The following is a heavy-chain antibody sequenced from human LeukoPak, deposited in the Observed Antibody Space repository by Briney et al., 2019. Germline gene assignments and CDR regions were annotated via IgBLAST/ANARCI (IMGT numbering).Heavy chain of an antibody. Sequence: ASVKVSCKASGGTFSSYAISWVRQAPGQGLEWMGWINAGNGNTKYSQKFQGRVTITRDTSASTAYMELSSLRSEDTAVYYCARGRSGSGSYGYWGQGTLVTVSS. CDR1: GGTFSSYA. CDR3: ARGRSGSGSYGY. J-gene: IGHJ4*02. V-gene: IGHV1-3*01. CDR2: INAGNGNT. D-gene: IGHD3-10*01.